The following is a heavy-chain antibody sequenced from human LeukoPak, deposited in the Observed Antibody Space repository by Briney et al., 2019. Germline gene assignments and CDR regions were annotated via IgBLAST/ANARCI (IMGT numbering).Heavy chain of an antibody. V-gene: IGHV3-30*04. J-gene: IGHJ6*03. D-gene: IGHD1-14*01. Sequence: PGGSLRLSCAASGFTFSSYAMHWVRQAPGKGLEWVTLLSYDGGNKYYGDSVKGRFTISRDNSKNTLYLQMTSLRVEDTAFYYCATNSRRPHQYYMDVWGKGTTVTVSS. CDR1: GFTFSSYA. CDR3: ATNSRRPHQYYMDV. CDR2: LSYDGGNK.